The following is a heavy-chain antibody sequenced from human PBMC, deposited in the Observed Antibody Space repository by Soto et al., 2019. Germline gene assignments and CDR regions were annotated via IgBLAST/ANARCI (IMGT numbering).Heavy chain of an antibody. CDR3: ARAVGPFDY. CDR2: IWYDGSNK. V-gene: IGHV3-33*01. CDR1: GFDFSTYG. Sequence: QVQLVESGGGVVQPGRSLRLSCAASGFDFSTYGMHWVRQAPGKGLEWVAVIWYDGSNKYYADSVKGRFTISRDNSRNTLYLQMSSLRAEDTAVYYCARAVGPFDYWGQGPLVTVSS. D-gene: IGHD2-2*01. J-gene: IGHJ4*02.